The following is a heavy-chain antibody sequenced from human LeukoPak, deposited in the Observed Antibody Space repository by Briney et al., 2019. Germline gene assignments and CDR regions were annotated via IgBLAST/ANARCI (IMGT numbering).Heavy chain of an antibody. J-gene: IGHJ4*02. CDR1: GYSFTGHY. CDR2: IDPNSGGT. CDR3: TRWRGYSSGWSGPFDD. Sequence: ASVKVSCKASGYSFTGHYMHWVRQAPGQGLEWMGWIDPNSGGTNYAQNFQGRVTMTRDTSISTGYMELSRLTSYDSAIYYCTRWRGYSSGWSGPFDDWGQGTLVTVSS. D-gene: IGHD6-19*01. V-gene: IGHV1-2*02.